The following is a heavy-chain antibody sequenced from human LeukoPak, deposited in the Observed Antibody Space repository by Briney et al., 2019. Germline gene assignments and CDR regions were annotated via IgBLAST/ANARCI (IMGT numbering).Heavy chain of an antibody. J-gene: IGHJ5*02. CDR1: AAAISTYF. CDR2: IYSSGST. Sequence: SHTLSLTCTVSAAAISTYFWSWIRQSPGKGLEWIGYIYSSGSTKYNPSLKSRVTISVDASKNQFALTLRSLTAADTAVYYCARDFWSGSVGFDPWGQGTLVTVSS. V-gene: IGHV4-59*07. CDR3: ARDFWSGSVGFDP. D-gene: IGHD3-3*01.